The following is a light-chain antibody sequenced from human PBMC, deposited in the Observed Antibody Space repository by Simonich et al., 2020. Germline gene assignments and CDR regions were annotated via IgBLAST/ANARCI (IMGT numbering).Light chain of an antibody. Sequence: EIVMTQSPATLSVSPGERATLSYRASPRVSSNLAWYQPKPGQAPRLLIYCASTRATGIPTRFSGSGSGTEFTLTISSMQSEDFAVYYCQQYNNWPPGTFGQGTKLEIK. CDR2: CAS. CDR3: QQYNNWPPGT. V-gene: IGKV3-15*01. J-gene: IGKJ2*01. CDR1: PRVSSN.